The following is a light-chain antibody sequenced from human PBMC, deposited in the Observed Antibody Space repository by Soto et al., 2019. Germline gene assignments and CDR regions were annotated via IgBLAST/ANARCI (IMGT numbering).Light chain of an antibody. V-gene: IGKV3-20*01. CDR1: QSVSSSY. CDR3: QQYGSSPMYT. CDR2: GAS. J-gene: IGKJ2*01. Sequence: EIVLTQSPGTLSLSPGERATLSCRASQSVSSSYLAWYQQQPGQAPRLLIYGASSRATGIPDRFSGSGSGTDFTLTISRLEPEDFAVYYCQQYGSSPMYT.